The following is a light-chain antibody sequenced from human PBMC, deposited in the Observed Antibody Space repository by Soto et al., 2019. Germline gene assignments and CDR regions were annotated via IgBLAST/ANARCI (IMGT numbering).Light chain of an antibody. J-gene: IGLJ3*02. CDR3: SSYAGSNNLGV. Sequence: QSALTQPPSASGSPGQSVTISCTGTSSDVGGYNFVSWYQQHPGKAPKLVIYEVNKRPSEVPDRFSGSKSGNTASLTVSGLQAEDEADYYCSSYAGSNNLGVFGGGTKLTVL. V-gene: IGLV2-8*01. CDR1: SSDVGGYNF. CDR2: EVN.